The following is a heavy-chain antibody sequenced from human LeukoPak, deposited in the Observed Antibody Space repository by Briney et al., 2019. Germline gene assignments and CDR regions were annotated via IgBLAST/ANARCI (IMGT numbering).Heavy chain of an antibody. CDR3: ARTFYDTLDSDAFDF. V-gene: IGHV1-2*02. CDR1: GYTFTVYY. CDR2: INPDSGGT. D-gene: IGHD2/OR15-2a*01. J-gene: IGHJ3*01. Sequence: ASVTVSCKASGYTFTVYYMHWVRQAPGQGLEWVGWINPDSGGTNNAQKFQGRVTMTRDTSISTDYMELSRLRADDTAVYYCARTFYDTLDSDAFDFWGQGTMVIVSS.